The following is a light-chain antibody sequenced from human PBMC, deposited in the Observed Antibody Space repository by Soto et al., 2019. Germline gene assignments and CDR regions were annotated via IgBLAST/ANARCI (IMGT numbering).Light chain of an antibody. CDR3: QHYNSYSEA. CDR1: QSITNW. V-gene: IGKV1-5*03. CDR2: EAS. J-gene: IGKJ1*01. Sequence: DIQMTQSPATLSASVGDSVTITCRASQSITNWLAWYQLKPGKAPKLLIHEASNLHSGVSSRFTGSGSGTEFTLTISSLQPDDFATYYCQHYNSYSEAFGQGTKVDIK.